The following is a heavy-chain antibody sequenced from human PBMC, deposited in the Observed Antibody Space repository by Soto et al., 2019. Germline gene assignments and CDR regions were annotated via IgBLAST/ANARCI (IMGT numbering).Heavy chain of an antibody. V-gene: IGHV3-23*01. CDR2: ITNTGGST. J-gene: IGHJ5*02. CDR3: AKGSQILDS. Sequence: GSLRLSCAASGFTFSSYAMTWVRQAPGRGLEWVSGITNTGGSTYYADSVKDRFTISRDNSKSTLYLQMNSLRAEDTAVYYCAKGSQILDSWGQGTLVTVSS. CDR1: GFTFSSYA. D-gene: IGHD1-26*01.